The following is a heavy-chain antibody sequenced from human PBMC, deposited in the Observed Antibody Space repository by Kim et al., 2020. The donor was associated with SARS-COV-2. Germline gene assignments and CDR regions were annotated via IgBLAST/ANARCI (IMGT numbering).Heavy chain of an antibody. CDR2: INPYNDDA. CDR3: ARVATNWDFFFDN. Sequence: ASVKVSCKSSGYTFDMNGLSWVRQAPGQGLEWLGWINPYNDDAQYSERVQGRITMTTDTSTSTGYLELRSLTSDDTAVYYCARVATNWDFFFDNWGQGTLVIVS. V-gene: IGHV1-18*04. D-gene: IGHD2-8*01. CDR1: GYTFDMNG. J-gene: IGHJ4*02.